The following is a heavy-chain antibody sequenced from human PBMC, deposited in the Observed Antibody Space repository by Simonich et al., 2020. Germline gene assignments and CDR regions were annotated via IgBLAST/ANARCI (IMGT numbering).Heavy chain of an antibody. CDR3: AKDLGERITMIVVVIDAFDI. V-gene: IGHV3-23*01. CDR1: GFTFSSYA. J-gene: IGHJ3*02. Sequence: GGGLVQPGGSLRLSCAASGFTFSSYAMSWVRQAPGKGLEWVSAISGSGGSTYYADSVKGRFTISGDNSKKTLYLQMNSLRAEDTAVYYCAKDLGERITMIVVVIDAFDIWGQGTMVTVSS. CDR2: ISGSGGST. D-gene: IGHD3-22*01.